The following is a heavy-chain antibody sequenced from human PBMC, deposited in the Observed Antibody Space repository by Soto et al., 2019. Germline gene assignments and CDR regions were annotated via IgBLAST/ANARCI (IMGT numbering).Heavy chain of an antibody. CDR2: IYSGGST. J-gene: IGHJ6*02. CDR1: GFTVSSNY. CDR3: ASFNNFWSGYPSGPDGMDV. V-gene: IGHV3-53*01. Sequence: PGGSLRLACAASGFTVSSNYMSWVRQAPGKGLEWVSVIYSGGSTYYADSVKGRFTISRDNSKNTLYLQMNSLRAEDTAVYYCASFNNFWSGYPSGPDGMDVWGQGTTVTVSS. D-gene: IGHD3-3*01.